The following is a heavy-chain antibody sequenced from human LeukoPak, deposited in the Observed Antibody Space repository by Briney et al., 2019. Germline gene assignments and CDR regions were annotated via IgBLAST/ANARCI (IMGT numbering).Heavy chain of an antibody. D-gene: IGHD4-23*01. CDR3: ARDLLNEGNHLDY. V-gene: IGHV4-30-4*01. CDR1: GASLSSGDYY. CDR2: IYYSGST. Sequence: SQTLSLTCTVSGASLSSGDYYWSWIRQPPGKGLEWIGYIYYSGSTYYNPSLKSRVTISVDTSKNQFSLKLSSVTAADTAVYYCARDLLNEGNHLDYWGQGTLVTVSS. J-gene: IGHJ4*02.